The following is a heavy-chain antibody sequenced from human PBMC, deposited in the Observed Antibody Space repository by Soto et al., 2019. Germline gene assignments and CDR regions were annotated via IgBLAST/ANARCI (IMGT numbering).Heavy chain of an antibody. D-gene: IGHD3-9*01. CDR2: IYSGGST. CDR3: ARGYYDILTGYSDYYMDV. V-gene: IGHV3-53*04. J-gene: IGHJ6*03. CDR1: GFTFSNAW. Sequence: GGSLRLSCAASGFTFSNAWINWVRQAPGKGLEWVSVIYSGGSTYYADSVKGRFTISRHNSKNTLYLQMNSLGAEDAAVYYCARGYYDILTGYSDYYMDVWGKGTTVTVSS.